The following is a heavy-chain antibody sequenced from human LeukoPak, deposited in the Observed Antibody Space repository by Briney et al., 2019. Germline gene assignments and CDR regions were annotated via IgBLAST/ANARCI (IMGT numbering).Heavy chain of an antibody. CDR3: ARVFGDYSVFNY. CDR1: GGXISSYY. V-gene: IGHV4-4*07. J-gene: IGHJ4*02. CDR2: IYTSGST. Sequence: SETLSLTCTVSGGXISSYYFFWIRQPAGKGLEWIGRIYTSGSTNYNPSLKSRVTMSVDTSKNQFSLKLSSVTAADTAVYYCARVFGDYSVFNYWGQGTLVTVSS. D-gene: IGHD4-17*01.